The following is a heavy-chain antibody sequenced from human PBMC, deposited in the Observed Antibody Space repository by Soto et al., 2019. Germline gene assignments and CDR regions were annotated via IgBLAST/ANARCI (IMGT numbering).Heavy chain of an antibody. D-gene: IGHD2-2*01. CDR3: ARGAGYCSSTSCYGYCYYGMDV. J-gene: IGHJ6*02. CDR2: ISAYNGNT. V-gene: IGHV1-18*01. Sequence: ASVKVSCKASGYTFTSYGISWVRQAPGQGLEWMGWISAYNGNTNYAQKLQGRVTMTTDTSTSTAYMELRSLRSDDTAVYYCARGAGYCSSTSCYGYCYYGMDVWGQGTTVTVSS. CDR1: GYTFTSYG.